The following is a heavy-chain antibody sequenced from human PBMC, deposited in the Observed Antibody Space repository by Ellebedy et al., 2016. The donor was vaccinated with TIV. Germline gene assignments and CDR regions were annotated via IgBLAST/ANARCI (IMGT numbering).Heavy chain of an antibody. D-gene: IGHD4-23*01. CDR1: GLTFSSHA. Sequence: PGGSLRLSCAASGLTFSSHAMSWVRQAPGKGLEWVSSISGSGDNTYYAYSVKGRFTISRAKSKNTLSLQMNSLRAEDTAVYYCARDPVGVGPAFDIWGQGTIVTVSS. J-gene: IGHJ3*02. CDR2: ISGSGDNT. V-gene: IGHV3-23*01. CDR3: ARDPVGVGPAFDI.